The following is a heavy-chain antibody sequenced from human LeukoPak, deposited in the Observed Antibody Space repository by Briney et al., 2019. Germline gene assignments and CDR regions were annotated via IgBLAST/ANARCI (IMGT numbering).Heavy chain of an antibody. CDR2: FYHSGST. D-gene: IGHD6-19*01. CDR3: ARDTAVAGTPGWFDP. J-gene: IGHJ5*02. Sequence: WGRQAPGQGLEWIGSFYHSGSTYYNPSLKSRVTISVDTSKNQFSLKLSSVTAADTAVYYCARDTAVAGTPGWFDPWGQGTLVTVSS. V-gene: IGHV4-38-2*02.